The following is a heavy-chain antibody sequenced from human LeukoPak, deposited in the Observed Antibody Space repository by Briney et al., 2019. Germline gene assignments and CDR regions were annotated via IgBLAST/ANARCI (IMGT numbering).Heavy chain of an antibody. V-gene: IGHV4-59*01. CDR2: VYYSGST. Sequence: PSETLSLTCTVSGGSLSTYYWSWIRQPPGKGLEWIGFVYYSGSTNYSPSLKSRVTISVDTSKNQFSLKLSSVTAADTAVYYCARAAREMATTPDFDYWGQGTLVTVSS. CDR1: GGSLSTYY. J-gene: IGHJ4*02. D-gene: IGHD5-24*01. CDR3: ARAAREMATTPDFDY.